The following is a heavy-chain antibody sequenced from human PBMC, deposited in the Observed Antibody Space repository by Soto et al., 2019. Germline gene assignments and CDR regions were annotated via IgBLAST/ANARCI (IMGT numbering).Heavy chain of an antibody. CDR1: GYSISSGYY. CDR3: ARASLAVAAPGWFDP. D-gene: IGHD6-19*01. Sequence: KPSETLSLTCAVSGYSISSGYYWGWIRQPPGKGLEWIGSIYHSGSTYYNPSLKSRVTISVDTSKNQFSLKLSSVTAADTAVYYCARASLAVAAPGWFDPWGQGTLVTVSS. CDR2: IYHSGST. V-gene: IGHV4-38-2*01. J-gene: IGHJ5*02.